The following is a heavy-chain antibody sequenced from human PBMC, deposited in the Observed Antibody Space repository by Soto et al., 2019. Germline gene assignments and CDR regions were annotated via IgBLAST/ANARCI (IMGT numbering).Heavy chain of an antibody. D-gene: IGHD6-19*01. CDR3: ARSEQWLTT. V-gene: IGHV6-1*01. Sequence: SQTLSLTCAILGDSVSSNSSAWNWIRQSPSRGLEWLGRTYFRSKWHYGYAVSVRSRITIKPDTSKNQFSLQLNSVTPEDTAVYYCARSEQWLTTWGQGPMVTV. CDR2: TYFRSKWHY. J-gene: IGHJ4*02. CDR1: GDSVSSNSSA.